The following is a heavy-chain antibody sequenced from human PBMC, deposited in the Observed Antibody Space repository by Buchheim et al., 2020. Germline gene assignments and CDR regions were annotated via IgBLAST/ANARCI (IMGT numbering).Heavy chain of an antibody. Sequence: QVQLVESGGGVVQPGRSLRLSCAASGFTFSSYGMHWVRQAPGKGLEWVAVIWYDGSNKYYADSAKGRFTISRDNSKNTLYLQMNSLRAEDTAVYYCARDGFDYGDTSYYYGMDVWGQGTT. J-gene: IGHJ6*02. V-gene: IGHV3-33*01. CDR1: GFTFSSYG. CDR2: IWYDGSNK. D-gene: IGHD4-17*01. CDR3: ARDGFDYGDTSYYYGMDV.